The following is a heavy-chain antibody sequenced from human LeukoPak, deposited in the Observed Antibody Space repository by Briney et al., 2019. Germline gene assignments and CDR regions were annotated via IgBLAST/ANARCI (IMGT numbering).Heavy chain of an antibody. Sequence: GASVKVSCKGSGFTFSAYAITWVRQVPGEGLEWMGWIITYNGHTNYAQKFQGRVTMTTDTSTSTAYMELRSLRSDDTAVYYCARKRGVGVDTNAFDIWGQGTMATVSS. D-gene: IGHD3-3*01. V-gene: IGHV1-18*01. CDR1: GFTFSAYA. CDR3: ARKRGVGVDTNAFDI. J-gene: IGHJ3*02. CDR2: IITYNGHT.